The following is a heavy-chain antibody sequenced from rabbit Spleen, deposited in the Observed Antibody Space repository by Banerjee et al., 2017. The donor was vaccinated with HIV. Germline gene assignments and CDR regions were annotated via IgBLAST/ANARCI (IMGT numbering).Heavy chain of an antibody. CDR3: ARDGAGGSYFSL. CDR1: RFDFSSGYD. Sequence: QEQLVESGGGLVQPEGSLTLTCKGFRFDFSSGYDMNWVRQAPGKGLEWIGYIDPVFGITYYATWVNGRFSISRENAQNTVFLQMTSLTAADTATYFCARDGAGGSYFSLWGPGTLVTVS. V-gene: IGHV1S47*01. J-gene: IGHJ4*01. CDR2: IDPVFGIT. D-gene: IGHD8-1*01.